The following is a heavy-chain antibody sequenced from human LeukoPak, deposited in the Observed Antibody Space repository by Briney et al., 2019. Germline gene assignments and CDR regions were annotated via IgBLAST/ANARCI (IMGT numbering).Heavy chain of an antibody. Sequence: SETLSLTCAVYGGSFSGYYWSWIRQPPGKGLEWIGEFNHSGSTNSNPSLKSRVTISVDTFTNQLSLKLSTVTAAGTPVYYCGKDNAIGFGAKRAFDYWGQGTLVTVSS. V-gene: IGHV4-34*01. CDR2: FNHSGST. CDR1: GGSFSGYY. CDR3: GKDNAIGFGAKRAFDY. D-gene: IGHD3-10*01. J-gene: IGHJ4*02.